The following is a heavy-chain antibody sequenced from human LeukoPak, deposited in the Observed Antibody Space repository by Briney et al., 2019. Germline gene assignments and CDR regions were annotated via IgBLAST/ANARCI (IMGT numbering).Heavy chain of an antibody. CDR3: ARLVGATDFDY. V-gene: IGHV1-8*01. D-gene: IGHD1-26*01. J-gene: IGHJ4*02. Sequence: GASVKVSCKASGYTFSSYDINWVRQATGQGLEWMGWMNPNSGNTGFAQKFQGRVTMTRNTSISTAYMELSSLRSEDTAVYYCARLVGATDFDYWGQGTLVTVSS. CDR2: MNPNSGNT. CDR1: GYTFSSYD.